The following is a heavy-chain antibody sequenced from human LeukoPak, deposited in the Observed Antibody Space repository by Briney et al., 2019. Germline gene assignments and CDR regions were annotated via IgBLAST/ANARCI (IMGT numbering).Heavy chain of an antibody. CDR2: MRYDGSNK. Sequence: GGSLRLSCAASGFTFSSYGMQLVRQAPGKGLEWVAFMRYDGSNKYYADSVKGRFTISRDNSKNTLYLQMNSLRAEDTAVYYCAKENILTGRPLDYWGQGTLVTVSS. CDR3: AKENILTGRPLDY. CDR1: GFTFSSYG. V-gene: IGHV3-30*02. J-gene: IGHJ4*02. D-gene: IGHD3-9*01.